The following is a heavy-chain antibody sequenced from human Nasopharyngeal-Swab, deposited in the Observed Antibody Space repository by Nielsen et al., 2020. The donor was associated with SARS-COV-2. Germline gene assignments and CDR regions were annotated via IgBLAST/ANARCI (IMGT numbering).Heavy chain of an antibody. Sequence: GESLKISCKGSGYNFNNYWIVWVRQMSGKGLEWMGIIYPRVFDNSYSPSFQGQVTISAYKSMRTAYLQWCSLKASDTAMYYCVRPEGVATSFKYYFQYGMDVWGQGTMVTVPS. CDR2: IYPRVFDN. CDR1: GYNFNNYW. D-gene: IGHD5-12*01. V-gene: IGHV5-51*01. J-gene: IGHJ6*02. CDR3: VRPEGVATSFKYYFQYGMDV.